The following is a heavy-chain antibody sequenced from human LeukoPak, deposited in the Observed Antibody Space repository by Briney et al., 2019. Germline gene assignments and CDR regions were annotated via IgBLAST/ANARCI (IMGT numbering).Heavy chain of an antibody. V-gene: IGHV1-69*13. Sequence: ASVKVSCKASGGTFSSYAISWVRQAPGQGLEWMGGIIPIFGTANYAQKFQGRVTITADESTSTAYMELRSLRSDDTAVYYCARNKRLLWFGDYDYWGQGTLVTVSS. CDR2: IIPIFGTA. CDR1: GGTFSSYA. J-gene: IGHJ4*02. CDR3: ARNKRLLWFGDYDY. D-gene: IGHD3-10*01.